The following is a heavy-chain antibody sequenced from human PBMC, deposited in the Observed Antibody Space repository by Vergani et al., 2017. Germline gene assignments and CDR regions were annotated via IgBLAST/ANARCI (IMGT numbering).Heavy chain of an antibody. J-gene: IGHJ6*03. V-gene: IGHV1-2*06. CDR3: AREGSSWLTYYYYYYMDV. Sequence: QVQLVQSGAEVKKPGASVKVSCKASGYTFTGYYMHWVRQAPGQGLEWMGRINPNSGGTNYAQKFQGRVTMTRDTSISTAYMELSRLRSDDTAVYYCAREGSSWLTYYYYYYMDVWGKGTTVTVSS. CDR2: INPNSGGT. CDR1: GYTFTGYY. D-gene: IGHD6-13*01.